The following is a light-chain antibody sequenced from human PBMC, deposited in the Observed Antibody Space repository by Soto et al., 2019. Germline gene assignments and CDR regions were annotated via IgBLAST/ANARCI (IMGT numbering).Light chain of an antibody. CDR1: QRVSSIY. CDR3: QRLGTSPPGT. V-gene: IGKV3-20*01. J-gene: IGKJ5*01. Sequence: EIVLTQSPGTLSLSPGERATHSCRASQRVSSIYFAWYQQKPGQAPRLLIYGASSRATGIPDSLRGVGLGTVFTLTFSILEFEDLGVFCCQRLGTSPPGTFAQGTGLEIK. CDR2: GAS.